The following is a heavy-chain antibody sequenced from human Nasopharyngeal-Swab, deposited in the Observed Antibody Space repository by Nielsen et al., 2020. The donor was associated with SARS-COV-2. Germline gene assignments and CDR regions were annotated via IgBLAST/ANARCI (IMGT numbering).Heavy chain of an antibody. CDR3: SREDYYDSSGYIPSYYSGMDV. V-gene: IGHV1-46*01. CDR2: INPSGGST. J-gene: IGHJ6*02. D-gene: IGHD3-22*01. Sequence: VRQAPGKGLEGMGIINPSGGSTSYAQKFQGRVTMTRDTSTSTVYMELSSLRSEDTAVYYCSREDYYDSSGYIPSYYSGMDVWGQGTTVTVSS.